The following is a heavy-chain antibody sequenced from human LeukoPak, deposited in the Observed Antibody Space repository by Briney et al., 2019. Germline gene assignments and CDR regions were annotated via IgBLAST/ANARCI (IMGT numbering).Heavy chain of an antibody. V-gene: IGHV3-23*01. CDR3: AKQEGWDLGDYYFDY. CDR2: LCDEGET. D-gene: IGHD1-26*01. CDR1: GFTFRDYA. Sequence: PGGAPRLSRVAPGFTFRDYAMSWVPQAPGEGLEWVSTLCDEGETYYANPVQGRVTISRDNSSKTLYLQTESLRAEDTALYYCAKQEGWDLGDYYFDYWGQGALVTASS. J-gene: IGHJ4*02.